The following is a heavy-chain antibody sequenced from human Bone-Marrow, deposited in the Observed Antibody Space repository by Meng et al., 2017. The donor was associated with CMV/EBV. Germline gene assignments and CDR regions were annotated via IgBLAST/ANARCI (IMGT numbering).Heavy chain of an antibody. J-gene: IGHJ4*02. CDR2: IKQDGSER. D-gene: IGHD2-2*03. Sequence: GGSLRLSCADSGFILSSHWMTWVRQAPGKGLEWVANIKQDGSERYYVDSVKGRFTISRDNAKNSVYLQMDNLRVDDTAVYYCARGDGWIFRHWGPGTLVHVAS. CDR3: ARGDGWIFRH. V-gene: IGHV3-7*01. CDR1: GFILSSHW.